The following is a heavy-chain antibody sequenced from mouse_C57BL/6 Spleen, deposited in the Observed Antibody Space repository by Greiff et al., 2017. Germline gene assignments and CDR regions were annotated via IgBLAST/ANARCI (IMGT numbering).Heavy chain of an antibody. J-gene: IGHJ2*01. CDR2: IDPSDSET. V-gene: IGHV1-52*01. D-gene: IGHD1-1*01. CDR1: GYTFTSYW. CDR3: ARDYGSSYDFDY. Sequence: QVQLQQPGAELVRPGSSVKLSCKASGYTFTSYWMPWVKQRPKQGLEWIGNIDPSDSETDYNQKFKDKATLTVDKSSNTAYMQLSSLTSEDSAVYYCARDYGSSYDFDYWGKGTTLTVSS.